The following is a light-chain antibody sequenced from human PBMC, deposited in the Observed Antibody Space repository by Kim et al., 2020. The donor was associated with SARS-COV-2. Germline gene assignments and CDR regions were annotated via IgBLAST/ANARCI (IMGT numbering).Light chain of an antibody. Sequence: PGETARMTCGGNNLRSKSVPWYQQKPGQAPVLVIYYDTDRPSGIPERFSGSNSENTATLTISGVVAGDEADYYCQVWDMSSYHVVFGGGTQLTVL. V-gene: IGLV3-21*04. CDR1: NLRSKS. CDR2: YDT. J-gene: IGLJ2*01. CDR3: QVWDMSSYHVV.